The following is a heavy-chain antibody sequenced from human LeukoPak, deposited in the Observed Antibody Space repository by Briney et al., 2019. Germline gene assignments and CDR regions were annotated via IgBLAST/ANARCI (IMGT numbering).Heavy chain of an antibody. CDR3: AGEAMVRGVIISY. CDR2: IYYSGST. V-gene: IGHV4-30-4*01. D-gene: IGHD3-10*01. Sequence: SETLSLTCTVSGGSISSGDYYWSWIRQPPGKGLEWIEYIYYSGSTYYNPSLKSRVTISVDTSKNQFSLKLSSVTAADTAVYYCAGEAMVRGVIISYWGQGTLVTVSS. CDR1: GGSISSGDYY. J-gene: IGHJ4*02.